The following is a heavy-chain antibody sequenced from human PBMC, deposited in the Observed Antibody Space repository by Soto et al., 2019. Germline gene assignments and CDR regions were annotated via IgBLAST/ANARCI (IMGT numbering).Heavy chain of an antibody. V-gene: IGHV4-34*01. CDR3: ARGRLIVVVPAASPKFDY. CDR1: GGSFSGYY. Sequence: SETLSLTCAVYGGSFSGYYWSWIRQPPGKGLEWIGEINHSGSTNYNPSLKGRVTISVDTSKNQFSLKLSSVTAADTAVYYCARGRLIVVVPAASPKFDYWGQGTLVTVSS. J-gene: IGHJ4*02. CDR2: INHSGST. D-gene: IGHD2-2*01.